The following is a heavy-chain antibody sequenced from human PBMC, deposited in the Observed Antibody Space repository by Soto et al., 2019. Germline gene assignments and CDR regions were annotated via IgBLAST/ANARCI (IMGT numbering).Heavy chain of an antibody. V-gene: IGHV1-69*12. D-gene: IGHD3-10*01. J-gene: IGHJ5*02. CDR3: ARDPPDYYGSGSYRNNWFDP. CDR2: IIPIFGTA. Sequence: QVPLVQSGAEVKKPGSSVKVSCKASGGTFSSYAISWVRQAPGQGLEWMGGIIPIFGTANYAQKFQGRVTITADESTSTAYMELSSLRSEDTAVYSCARDPPDYYGSGSYRNNWFDPWGQGTLVTVSS. CDR1: GGTFSSYA.